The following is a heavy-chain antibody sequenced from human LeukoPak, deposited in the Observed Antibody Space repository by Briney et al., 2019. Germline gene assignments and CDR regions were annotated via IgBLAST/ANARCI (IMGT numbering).Heavy chain of an antibody. CDR2: IYYSGSP. Sequence: SETLSLTCTVSGGSIGSSSYYWGWIRQPPGKGLEWIGTIYYSGSPYYNPSLKSRATISVDTSKNQFSLKLSSVTAADTAVYYCARLLATRPRGYEFDIWGQGTMVTVSS. CDR3: ARLLATRPRGYEFDI. J-gene: IGHJ3*02. D-gene: IGHD6-6*01. CDR1: GGSIGSSSYY. V-gene: IGHV4-39*01.